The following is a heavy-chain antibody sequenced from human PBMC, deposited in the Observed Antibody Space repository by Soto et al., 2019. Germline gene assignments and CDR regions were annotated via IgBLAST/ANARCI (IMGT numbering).Heavy chain of an antibody. V-gene: IGHV1-69*06. CDR1: GGTFSSYA. CDR2: IIPIFGTA. D-gene: IGHD3-22*01. CDR3: ARSPVYYDSSGPLDY. J-gene: IGHJ4*02. Sequence: SVKFSCKASGGTFSSYAISWVRQAPGRGLEWMGGIIPIFGTANYAQKFQGRVTITADKSTSTAYMELSSLRSEDTAVYYCARSPVYYDSSGPLDYWGQGTLVPSPQ.